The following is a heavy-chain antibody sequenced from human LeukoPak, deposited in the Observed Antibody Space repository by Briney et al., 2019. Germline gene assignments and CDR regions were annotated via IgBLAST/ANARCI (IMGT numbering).Heavy chain of an antibody. CDR2: ISSYNGNS. J-gene: IGHJ4*02. Sequence: ASVKVSCKASGGTFSSYAITWVRQAPGQGLEWMGWISSYNGNSKSAQKFQGRITLTSDTSTSTVYMELKSLTSVDTAVYYCARGGLAGRMLDYWGQGTLVSVSS. CDR1: GGTFSSYA. CDR3: ARGGLAGRMLDY. D-gene: IGHD6-19*01. V-gene: IGHV1-18*01.